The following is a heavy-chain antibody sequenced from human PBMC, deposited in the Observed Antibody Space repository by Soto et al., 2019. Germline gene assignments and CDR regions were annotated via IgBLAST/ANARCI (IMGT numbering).Heavy chain of an antibody. CDR1: GXTFSSYG. D-gene: IGHD6-19*01. Sequence: GSLRLCCAASGXTFSSYGMHWVRQAPGKGLEWVAVISYDGSNKYYPDSVKCLFTISRDNSNNTLYLQMNSLRAEDTAVYYCAKAPGGVAATGVDYWGQGTLVTVSS. CDR3: AKAPGGVAATGVDY. J-gene: IGHJ4*02. CDR2: ISYDGSNK. V-gene: IGHV3-30*18.